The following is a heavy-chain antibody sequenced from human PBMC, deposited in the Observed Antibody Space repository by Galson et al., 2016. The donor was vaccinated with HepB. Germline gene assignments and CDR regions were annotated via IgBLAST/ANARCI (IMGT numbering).Heavy chain of an antibody. D-gene: IGHD3-9*01. V-gene: IGHV3-11*04. CDR3: ATEDWYRFDS. CDR1: GFPFRSYY. Sequence: SLRLSCAASGFPFRSYYMSWIRQAPGKGLEWVAFIAGDGSSTFYSDSVKGRFTVSRDNAKNSLYLQMNSLRAEDTAVYYCATEDWYRFDSWGQGTLVTVSS. J-gene: IGHJ4*02. CDR2: IAGDGSST.